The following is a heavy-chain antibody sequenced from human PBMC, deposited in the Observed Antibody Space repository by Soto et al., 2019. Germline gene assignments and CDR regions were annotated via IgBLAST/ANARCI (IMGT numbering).Heavy chain of an antibody. Sequence: QITLKESGPTLVKPTQTLTLTCTFSGFSLTTRGVGVGWIRQPPGKALECLALIYWDDDKRYSPSLQSRLSISKYTYXNQVVLTMTNVDPVDTATYYCAHIPNYYQYDWFDPWGQGTLVSVSS. D-gene: IGHD3-16*01. CDR3: AHIPNYYQYDWFDP. CDR1: GFSLTTRGVG. V-gene: IGHV2-5*02. J-gene: IGHJ5*02. CDR2: IYWDDDK.